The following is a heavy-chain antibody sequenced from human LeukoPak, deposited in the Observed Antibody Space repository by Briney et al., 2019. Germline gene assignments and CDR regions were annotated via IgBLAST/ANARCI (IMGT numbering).Heavy chain of an antibody. CDR3: ARTKTVVAPPFDY. V-gene: IGHV3-48*04. CDR1: GFTFSSYS. CDR2: ISSSSSTI. Sequence: GGSLRLSCAASGFTFSSYSMNWVRQAPGKGLEWVSYISSSSSTIYYADSAKGRFTISRDNAKNSLYLQMNSLRAEDTAVYYCARTKTVVAPPFDYWGQGTLVTVSS. D-gene: IGHD3-22*01. J-gene: IGHJ4*02.